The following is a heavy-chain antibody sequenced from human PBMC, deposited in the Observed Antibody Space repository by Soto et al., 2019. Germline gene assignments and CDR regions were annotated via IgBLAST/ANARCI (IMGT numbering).Heavy chain of an antibody. J-gene: IGHJ4*02. Sequence: QVQLQESGPGLVKPSGTLSLTCAVSGVSISSSTWWSCVRQPPGKGLEWIGEIYHSGSTNYNPSLKXRXTXSXXKSNNQFSLKLTSVTAADTAVYYCAGGYGSGSYDNWGQGTLVSVSS. CDR2: IYHSGST. V-gene: IGHV4-4*02. CDR3: AGGYGSGSYDN. CDR1: GVSISSSTW. D-gene: IGHD3-10*01.